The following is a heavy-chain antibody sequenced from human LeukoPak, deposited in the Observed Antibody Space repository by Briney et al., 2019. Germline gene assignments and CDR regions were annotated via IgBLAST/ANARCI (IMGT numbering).Heavy chain of an antibody. CDR3: ARPKSKEYQLLYFDY. D-gene: IGHD2-2*01. J-gene: IGHJ4*02. V-gene: IGHV1-18*01. Sequence: ASVKVSCKASGCTFTSYGISWVRQAPGQGIEWMGWISAYNGNTDYARKLQGRVTMTTDTSTSTAYMELRSLRSDDTAVYYCARPKSKEYQLLYFDYWGQGTLVTVSS. CDR2: ISAYNGNT. CDR1: GCTFTSYG.